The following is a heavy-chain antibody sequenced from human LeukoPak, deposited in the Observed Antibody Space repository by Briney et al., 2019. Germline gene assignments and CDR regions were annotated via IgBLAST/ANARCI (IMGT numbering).Heavy chain of an antibody. CDR2: ISAYNGNT. V-gene: IGHV1-18*01. CDR3: AKIDLTSWGSGMALDI. D-gene: IGHD3-16*01. CDR1: GYTFTSYG. J-gene: IGHJ3*02. Sequence: ASVKVSCKASGYTFTSYGISWLRQAPGQRLEWMGWISAYNGNTNYAQKLQGRVTMTTDTSTSTAYMELRSLRSDDTAVYYCAKIDLTSWGSGMALDIWGRGTMVTVSS.